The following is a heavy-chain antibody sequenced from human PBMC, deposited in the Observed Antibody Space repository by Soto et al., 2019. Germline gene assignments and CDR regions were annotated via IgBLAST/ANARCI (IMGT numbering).Heavy chain of an antibody. CDR2: VSYDGSNQ. J-gene: IGHJ6*02. D-gene: IGHD1-26*01. CDR3: AKWCYSGYGLDV. Sequence: QVQLVESGGGVVQPGRSLRLSCSASGFTFSNYGILWVRQAPGKGLEWVATVSYDGSNQYYADSVKGRFTISKDNSKNTVYLQMNSPRAEDTSVYYCAKWCYSGYGLDVWGQGTTVTVSS. CDR1: GFTFSNYG. V-gene: IGHV3-30*18.